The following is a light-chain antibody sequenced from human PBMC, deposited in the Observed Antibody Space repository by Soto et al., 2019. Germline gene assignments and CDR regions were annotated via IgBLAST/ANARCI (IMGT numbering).Light chain of an antibody. Sequence: EIVMTQSPVTLSVSPGERATLSCRASQSINSNLAWYQQKPGQAPSLLIYGAFTRATGIPARFRGSGSGTEFTLTISSLQSEDSAVYYCHQYNSWPRGTFGPGTKVEIK. CDR1: QSINSN. J-gene: IGKJ3*01. V-gene: IGKV3-15*01. CDR2: GAF. CDR3: HQYNSWPRGT.